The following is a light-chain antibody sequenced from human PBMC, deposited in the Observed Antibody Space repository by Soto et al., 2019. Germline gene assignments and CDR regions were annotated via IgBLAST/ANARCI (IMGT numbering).Light chain of an antibody. Sequence: QSVLTQPPSVSGAPGQRVTISCTGNNSNIGAGYDVHWYQQLPGTAPKALIFANSNRPSGVPDRFSASKSGTAASLAITGLQTEDEADYYCQSYDRGLSGYVFGSGTKVTVL. CDR3: QSYDRGLSGYV. V-gene: IGLV1-40*01. J-gene: IGLJ1*01. CDR1: NSNIGAGYD. CDR2: ANS.